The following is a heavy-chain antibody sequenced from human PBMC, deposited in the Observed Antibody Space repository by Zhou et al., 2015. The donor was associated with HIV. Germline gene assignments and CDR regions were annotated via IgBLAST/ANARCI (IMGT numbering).Heavy chain of an antibody. Sequence: VQLVESGGGLVQPGGSLRLSCAASGFTFSSYSMNWVRQAPGKGLEWVAFIRYDGSNKYYADSVKGRFTISRDNSKNTEYLQMNSLRAEDTAVYQCAKEAWRELHRSFFDYWGQGNLVTVSS. V-gene: IGHV3-30*02. J-gene: IGHJ4*02. D-gene: IGHD1-26*01. CDR3: AKEAWRELHRSFFDY. CDR1: GFTFSSYS. CDR2: IRYDGSNK.